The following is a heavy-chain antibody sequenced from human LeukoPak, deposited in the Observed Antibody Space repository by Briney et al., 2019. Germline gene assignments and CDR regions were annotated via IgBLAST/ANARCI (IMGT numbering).Heavy chain of an antibody. V-gene: IGHV3-53*01. CDR3: ARDRNGGNSDY. Sequence: GSLRLSCAASGFTVSSNYMSWVRQAPGKGLEWVSVIYSGGSTYYADSVKGRFTISRDNSKNTLYLQMNSLRAEDTAVYYCARDRNGGNSDYWGQGTLVTVSS. D-gene: IGHD4-23*01. J-gene: IGHJ4*02. CDR2: IYSGGST. CDR1: GFTVSSNY.